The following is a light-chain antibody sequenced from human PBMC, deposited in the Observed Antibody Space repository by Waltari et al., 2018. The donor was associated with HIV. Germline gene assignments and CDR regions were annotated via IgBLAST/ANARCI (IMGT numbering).Light chain of an antibody. V-gene: IGLV3-21*04. CDR1: NIERKS. CDR2: YDN. Sequence: VLTQPPSVSVAPGKTATITCGGKNIERKSVQLYQQKPGQAPVLVIYYDNDRPSGIPERFSGSNSGDTATLTIRRVGDGDEADYYCQVWDSTSDHVLFGGGTKLTVL. J-gene: IGLJ2*01. CDR3: QVWDSTSDHVL.